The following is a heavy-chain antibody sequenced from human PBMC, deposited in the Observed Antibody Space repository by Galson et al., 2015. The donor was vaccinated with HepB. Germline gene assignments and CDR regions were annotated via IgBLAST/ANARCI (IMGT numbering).Heavy chain of an antibody. CDR2: IKEDGNDK. V-gene: IGHV3-7*05. Sequence: SLRLSCAASGFTFSSNWMTWVRQAPGRGLEWVANIKEDGNDKYYVDSVKGRFTISRDNPKNSLFLQMNSLRAEDTAVYYCAKLWCGGGSCHSYFDFWGQGILVIVSS. D-gene: IGHD2-15*01. J-gene: IGHJ4*02. CDR3: AKLWCGGGSCHSYFDF. CDR1: GFTFSSNW.